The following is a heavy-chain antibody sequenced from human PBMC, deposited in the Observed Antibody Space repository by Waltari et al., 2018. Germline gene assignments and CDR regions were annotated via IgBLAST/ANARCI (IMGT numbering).Heavy chain of an antibody. J-gene: IGHJ6*03. Sequence: QVKLVESGGGVVQPGGSLRLSCAASGFTFSSYGMHWVRQAPGKGLEGGAFIRYDGSNEYYAESVKGRLAISRDNSKNTLSLQMNSLRAEDTAVYYCAKDGSFVVVPEAMFDYYMDVWGRGTTVTVSS. CDR1: GFTFSSYG. CDR2: IRYDGSNE. V-gene: IGHV3-30*02. CDR3: AKDGSFVVVPEAMFDYYMDV. D-gene: IGHD2-2*01.